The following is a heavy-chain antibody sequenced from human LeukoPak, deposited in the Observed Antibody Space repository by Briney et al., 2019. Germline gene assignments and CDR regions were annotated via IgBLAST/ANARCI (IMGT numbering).Heavy chain of an antibody. V-gene: IGHV3-11*01. CDR2: ISSSGSTI. D-gene: IGHD5-18*01. J-gene: IGHJ4*02. CDR1: GFTFSDYY. CDR3: ARGIYGATAMDQAFDY. Sequence: GGSLRLSCAASGFTFSDYYMSWIRQAPGKGLEWVSYISSSGSTIYYADSVKGRFTISRDNAKNSLYLQMNSLRAEDTAVYYCARGIYGATAMDQAFDYWGRGTLVTVSS.